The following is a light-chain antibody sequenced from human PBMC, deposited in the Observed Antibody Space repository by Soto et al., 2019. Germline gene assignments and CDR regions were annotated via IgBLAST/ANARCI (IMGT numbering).Light chain of an antibody. Sequence: QSVLTQPASVSGSPGQSITISCTGTDSDIGDYDYVSWYQLHPGKAPNLVLFEVSNRPSGVSYRFSGSKPGNTASLTISGLQAEDEADYFCSSYSISTAYLFGTGTKVTVL. CDR1: DSDIGDYDY. CDR2: EVS. J-gene: IGLJ1*01. V-gene: IGLV2-14*01. CDR3: SSYSISTAYL.